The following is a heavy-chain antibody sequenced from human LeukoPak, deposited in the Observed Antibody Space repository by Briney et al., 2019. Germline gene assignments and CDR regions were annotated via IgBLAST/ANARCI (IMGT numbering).Heavy chain of an antibody. Sequence: SETLSLTCAVYGGSISGYYWSWIRQPPGKGLEWIGEINHSGSTNYNPSLKSRVTISVDTSKNQFSLKLSSVTAADTAVYYCARAFRKYSSSSVRPYYYYGMDVWGQGTTVTVSS. V-gene: IGHV4-34*01. CDR1: GGSISGYY. J-gene: IGHJ6*02. CDR2: INHSGST. CDR3: ARAFRKYSSSSVRPYYYYGMDV. D-gene: IGHD6-6*01.